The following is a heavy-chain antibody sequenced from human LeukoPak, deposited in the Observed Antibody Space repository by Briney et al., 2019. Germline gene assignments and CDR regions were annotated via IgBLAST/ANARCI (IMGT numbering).Heavy chain of an antibody. D-gene: IGHD1-1*01. CDR2: IRSKAYGGTT. J-gene: IGHJ4*02. Sequence: GGSLRLSCTASGFTAGDYAMSLFRQAAGKGLEWVGFIRSKAYGGTTEYAASVKGRFTISRDDSKSIAYLQMNSLKTEDTAVYYCAERRRKWGQGTLVTVSS. CDR1: GFTAGDYA. V-gene: IGHV3-49*03. CDR3: AERRRK.